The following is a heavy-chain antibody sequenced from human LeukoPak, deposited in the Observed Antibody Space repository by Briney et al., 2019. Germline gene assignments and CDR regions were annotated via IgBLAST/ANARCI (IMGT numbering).Heavy chain of an antibody. J-gene: IGHJ4*02. V-gene: IGHV4-4*07. CDR3: ASAGATAGTGFPY. Sequence: SETLSLTCTVSGGSISSYYWNWIRQPAGKGLEWIGRIYTSGNTNYNPSLKSRVTMSLDTSKNQFSLNLSSVTVADTAVYYCASAGATAGTGFPYWGQGTLVTVSS. CDR2: IYTSGNT. D-gene: IGHD6-13*01. CDR1: GGSISSYY.